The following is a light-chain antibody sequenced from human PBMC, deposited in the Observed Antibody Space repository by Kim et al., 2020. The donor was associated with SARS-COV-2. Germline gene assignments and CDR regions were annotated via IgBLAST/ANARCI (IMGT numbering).Light chain of an antibody. CDR1: SLRGDY. V-gene: IGLV3-19*01. CDR2: GKD. J-gene: IGLJ3*02. Sequence: SSELTQDPAVSVALGQTVRITCQGDSLRGDYASWYQQKPGQAPILLIYGKDKRPAGIPDRFSGSDSGYTASLTISGAQAEDEAVYNCESRARGGEHLGFG. CDR3: ESRARGGEHLG.